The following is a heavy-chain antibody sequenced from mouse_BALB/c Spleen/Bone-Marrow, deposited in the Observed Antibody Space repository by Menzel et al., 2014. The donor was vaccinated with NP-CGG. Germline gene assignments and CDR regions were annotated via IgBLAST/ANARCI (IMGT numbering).Heavy chain of an antibody. CDR2: IRNKANGYTT. J-gene: IGHJ2*01. CDR1: GFTFTDYY. D-gene: IGHD1-1*01. V-gene: IGHV7-3*02. CDR3: ARDRGGLLFDY. Sequence: EVQVVESGGGLVQPGGSLRLSCATSGFTFTDYYMNWVRQPPGKALERLGFIRNKANGYTTEYSASVKGRFTISRDNSQSILYLQMNTLRAEDSATYYCARDRGGLLFDYWGQGTTLTVSS.